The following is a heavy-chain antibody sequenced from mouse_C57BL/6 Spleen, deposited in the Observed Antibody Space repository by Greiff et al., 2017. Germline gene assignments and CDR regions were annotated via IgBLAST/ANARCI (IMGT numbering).Heavy chain of an antibody. V-gene: IGHV14-3*01. CDR2: IDPANGNT. D-gene: IGHD1-1*01. Sequence: VQLKESVAELVRPGASVKLSCTASGFNIKNTYMHWVKQRPEQGLEWIGRIDPANGNTKYAPKFQGKATITADTSSNTAYLQLSSLTSEDTAIYYCARWRTTVVNYFDYWGQGTTLTVSS. CDR1: GFNIKNTY. CDR3: ARWRTTVVNYFDY. J-gene: IGHJ2*01.